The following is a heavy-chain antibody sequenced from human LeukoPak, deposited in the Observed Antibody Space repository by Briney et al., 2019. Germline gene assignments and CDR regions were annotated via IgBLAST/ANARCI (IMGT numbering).Heavy chain of an antibody. CDR2: MNPNSGNT. CDR3: ARGVPYYYYMDV. V-gene: IGHV1-8*01. J-gene: IGHJ6*03. Sequence: ASMKVSCKASGYTFTSYDINWVRQATGQGLEWMGWMNPNSGNTGYAQKFQGRVTMTRNTSISTAYMELSSLRSEDTAVYYCARGVPYYYYMDVWGKGTTVTISS. CDR1: GYTFTSYD.